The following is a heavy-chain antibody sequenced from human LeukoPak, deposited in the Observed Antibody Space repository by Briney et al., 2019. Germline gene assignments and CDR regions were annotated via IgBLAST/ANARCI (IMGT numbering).Heavy chain of an antibody. CDR1: GYTFTSYY. CDR2: INPSGGST. D-gene: IGHD6-25*01. Sequence: ASVKVSCKASGYTFTSYYMHWVRQAPGQGLEWMGIINPSGGSTSYAQKFQGRVTMTRDTSTSTVYMELSSLRSEDTAVYYCAGARNIAAPDYWGQGTLVTVSS. CDR3: AGARNIAAPDY. J-gene: IGHJ4*02. V-gene: IGHV1-46*01.